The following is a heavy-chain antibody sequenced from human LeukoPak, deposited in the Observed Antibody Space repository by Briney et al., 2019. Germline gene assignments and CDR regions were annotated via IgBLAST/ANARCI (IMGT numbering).Heavy chain of an antibody. D-gene: IGHD1-26*01. Sequence: GGSLRLSCAASGFPVSTNYMNWVRQAPGKGPEWVSVIYSGGSTYYADSVKGRFTISRGNSENTLYLQMNSLRAEDTAVYYCARGQGTGIVGATRGTDYWGQGTLVTVSS. CDR1: GFPVSTNY. V-gene: IGHV3-53*01. J-gene: IGHJ4*02. CDR2: IYSGGST. CDR3: ARGQGTGIVGATRGTDY.